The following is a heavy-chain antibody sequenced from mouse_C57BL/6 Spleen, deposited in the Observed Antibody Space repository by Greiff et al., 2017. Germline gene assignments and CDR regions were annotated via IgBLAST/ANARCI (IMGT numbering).Heavy chain of an antibody. Sequence: QVQLQQSGAELVKPGASVKMSCKASGYTFTTYPIEWMKQNHGKSLVWIGNFHPYNDDTKYNEKFKGKAPLTVEKSSSTVYLELSRLTSDDSAVSYCAKGPTGGPYYFDYWGQGTTLTVAS. CDR2: FHPYNDDT. V-gene: IGHV1-47*01. CDR1: GYTFTTYP. J-gene: IGHJ2*01. CDR3: AKGPTGGPYYFDY. D-gene: IGHD2-10*01.